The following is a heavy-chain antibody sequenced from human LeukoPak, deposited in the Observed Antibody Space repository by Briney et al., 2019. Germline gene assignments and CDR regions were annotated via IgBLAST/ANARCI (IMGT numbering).Heavy chain of an antibody. CDR1: SYTVTTFG. CDR3: ARPRPVGWFDL. CDR2: ISAYNGNT. V-gene: IGHV1-18*01. J-gene: IGHJ5*02. Sequence: ASVKVSCKASSYTVTTFGISWVRQAPGQPRKWMGWISAYNGNTNYAQKLHGTVTMTTSTSTSTAYMALRSLRSDDTSVYYCARPRPVGWFDLGGQGTLVTVSS.